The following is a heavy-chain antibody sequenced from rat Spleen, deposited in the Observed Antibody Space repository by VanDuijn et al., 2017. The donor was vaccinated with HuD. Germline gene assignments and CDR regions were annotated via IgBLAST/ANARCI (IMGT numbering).Heavy chain of an antibody. J-gene: IGHJ2*01. CDR2: IINTGGST. CDR1: GFTFSDYY. V-gene: IGHV5-20*01. D-gene: IGHD1-2*01. Sequence: EVQLVESGGGLVQPGRSLKLSCAASGFTFSDYYMAWVRQAPKKGLEWIASIINTGGSTYYPDSVKGRFTISRDNAKSTLYLQMNSLRSEDTATYYCTREGTIAALAYWGQGVMVTVSS. CDR3: TREGTIAALAY.